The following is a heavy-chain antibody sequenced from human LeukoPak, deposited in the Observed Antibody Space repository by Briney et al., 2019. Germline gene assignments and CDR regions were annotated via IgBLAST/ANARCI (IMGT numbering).Heavy chain of an antibody. D-gene: IGHD5-24*01. J-gene: IGHJ4*02. V-gene: IGHV1-8*03. CDR2: MNPNSGNT. Sequence: ASVKVSCKASGYSFTSYDINWVRQATGQGLEWMGWMNPNSGNTAYAQKFQGRVTITRNTSISTAYMELSSLRAEDTAVYYCAKLPRLEVEYYFDYWGQGTLVTVSS. CDR1: GYSFTSYD. CDR3: AKLPRLEVEYYFDY.